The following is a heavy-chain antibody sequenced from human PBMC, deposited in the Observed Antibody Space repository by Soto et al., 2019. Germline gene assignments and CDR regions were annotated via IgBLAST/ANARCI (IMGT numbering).Heavy chain of an antibody. J-gene: IGHJ6*02. Sequence: PGGSLRLSCAASGFTFSSYWMSWVRQAPGKGLEWVANIKQDGSEKYYVDSVKGRFTISRDNSKNTLYLQMNSLRAEDTAVYYCAKMLKGFEGYYYYGMDVWGQGTTVTVSS. CDR1: GFTFSSYW. CDR2: IKQDGSEK. CDR3: AKMLKGFEGYYYYGMDV. D-gene: IGHD3-10*01. V-gene: IGHV3-7*03.